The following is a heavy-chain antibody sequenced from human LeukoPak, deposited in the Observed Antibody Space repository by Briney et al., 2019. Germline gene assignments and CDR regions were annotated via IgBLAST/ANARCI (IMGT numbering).Heavy chain of an antibody. Sequence: SETLSLTCTVSGCSISSRSYYWGWIRQPPGKGLEWIGSVYYSGSTFYNPSLNSRVTISVDTSKNQFSLKLSSVSAADTAVYYCAREYFSSPDFWGQGTLVTVSS. V-gene: IGHV4-39*02. J-gene: IGHJ4*02. CDR3: AREYFSSPDF. CDR2: VYYSGST. CDR1: GCSISSRSYY. D-gene: IGHD6-6*01.